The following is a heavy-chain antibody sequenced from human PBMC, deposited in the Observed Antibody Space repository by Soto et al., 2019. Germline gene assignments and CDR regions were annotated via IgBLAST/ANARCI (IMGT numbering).Heavy chain of an antibody. CDR2: IYYSGST. D-gene: IGHD6-13*01. CDR3: ARPPGSSSWYLNYFDY. V-gene: IGHV4-39*01. Sequence: SETLSLTCTVSGGSISSSSYYWGWIRQPPGKGLEWIGSIYYSGSTYYNPSLKSRVTISVDTSKNQFSLKLSSVTAADTAVYYCARPPGSSSWYLNYFDYWGQGTLVTSPQ. CDR1: GGSISSSSYY. J-gene: IGHJ4*02.